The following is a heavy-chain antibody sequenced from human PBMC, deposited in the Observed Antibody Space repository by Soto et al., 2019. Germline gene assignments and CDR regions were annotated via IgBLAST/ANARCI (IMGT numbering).Heavy chain of an antibody. J-gene: IGHJ5*02. D-gene: IGHD3-10*01. CDR3: ARGRITMVRGVISWFDP. CDR1: GDSITSIYH. Sequence: ETLSLTCAVSGDSITSIYHWAWIRQPPGRGLEWVASIYHSGTTYYNPSLKSRVTISVDTSKNQFSLNLRSVTAADTAVYYCARGRITMVRGVISWFDPWGQGTLVTISS. CDR2: IYHSGTT. V-gene: IGHV4-38-2*01.